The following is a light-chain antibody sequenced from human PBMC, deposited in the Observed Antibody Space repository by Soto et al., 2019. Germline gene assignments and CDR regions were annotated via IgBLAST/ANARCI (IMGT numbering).Light chain of an antibody. V-gene: IGLV2-23*02. J-gene: IGLJ2*01. CDR3: CSYAGGSTYVV. Sequence: QSALTQPASVSGSPGQSITISCTGTSSDVGSYNLVSWYQQHPGKAPKLMIYEVSQRPSGVSNRFSGSKSGNTASLTISGLQAEDEADYYGCSYAGGSTYVVFGGGTKLTVL. CDR2: EVS. CDR1: SSDVGSYNL.